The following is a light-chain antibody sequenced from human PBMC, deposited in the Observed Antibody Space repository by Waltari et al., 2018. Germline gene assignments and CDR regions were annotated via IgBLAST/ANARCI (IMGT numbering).Light chain of an antibody. CDR1: QSVSRS. CDR2: GAS. V-gene: IGKV3-20*01. CDR3: QHYVRLPAT. Sequence: IVLTQSPGTLSLSPGERATLSCRASQSVSRSLAWYQQKPGQAPKLLIYGASTRATVIPDRFTGSGSGTDFSLTISSLEPEDFAIYFCQHYVRLPATFGQGTKVEI. J-gene: IGKJ1*01.